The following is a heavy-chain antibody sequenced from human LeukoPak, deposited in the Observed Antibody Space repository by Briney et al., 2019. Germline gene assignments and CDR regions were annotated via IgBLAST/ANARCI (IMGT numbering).Heavy chain of an antibody. D-gene: IGHD1-26*01. J-gene: IGHJ4*02. CDR2: IYSSGTT. V-gene: IGHV4-59*10. CDR3: ARGYSGSYYWPSYFDY. CDR1: GGSFSGYV. Sequence: PSETLSLTCAVYGGSFSGYVWSWIRQPAGKGLEWIGRIYSSGTTNYNPSLKSRVTISVDTSKNQFSLKLSSVTAADTAVYYCARGYSGSYYWPSYFDYWGQGTLVTVSS.